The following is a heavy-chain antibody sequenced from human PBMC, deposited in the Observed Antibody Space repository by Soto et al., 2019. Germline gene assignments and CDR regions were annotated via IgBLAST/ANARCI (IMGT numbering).Heavy chain of an antibody. D-gene: IGHD3-10*01. V-gene: IGHV1-69*13. CDR2: IIPIFGTA. J-gene: IGHJ6*03. CDR3: ARPTRNRVRGVFYYMDV. CDR1: GGTFSSYA. Sequence: SVKVSCEASGGTFSSYAISWVRQAPGQGLEWMGGIIPIFGTANYAQKFQGRVTITADESTSTAYMELSSLRSEDTAVYYCARPTRNRVRGVFYYMDVWGKGTTVTVSS.